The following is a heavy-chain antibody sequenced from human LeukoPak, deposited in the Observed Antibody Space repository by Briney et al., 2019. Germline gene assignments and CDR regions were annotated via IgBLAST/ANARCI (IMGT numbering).Heavy chain of an antibody. V-gene: IGHV3-53*01. Sequence: GGSLRLSCVASAFSDKSNYMSWVRQAPGKGLEWVSASYSGGSTYYEDSVKGRFTVSSDVSKNTLYLQMNNLRGEDTAVYYCASRHCSGENCYAGPLDFWGQGIQVTVSS. CDR1: AFSDKSNY. CDR2: SYSGGST. J-gene: IGHJ4*02. D-gene: IGHD2-8*02. CDR3: ASRHCSGENCYAGPLDF.